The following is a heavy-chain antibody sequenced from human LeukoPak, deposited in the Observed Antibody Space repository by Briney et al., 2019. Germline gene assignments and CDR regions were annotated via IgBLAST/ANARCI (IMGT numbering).Heavy chain of an antibody. V-gene: IGHV1-18*01. CDR1: GYTFTSYG. CDR2: ISAYNGNT. J-gene: IGHJ5*02. D-gene: IGHD3-3*01. Sequence: ASVKVSCKASGYTFTSYGISWVRQAPGQGLEWMGWISAYNGNTNYAQKLQGRVTMTTDTSTSTAYMELRSLRSDDTAVYYCARDPPYYDFWSGQRGDWFDPWGQGTLVTVSS. CDR3: ARDPPYYDFWSGQRGDWFDP.